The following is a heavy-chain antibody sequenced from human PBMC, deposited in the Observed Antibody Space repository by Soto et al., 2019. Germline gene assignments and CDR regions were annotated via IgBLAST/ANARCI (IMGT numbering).Heavy chain of an antibody. CDR1: GGTFSSYA. V-gene: IGHV1-69*06. D-gene: IGHD3-22*01. Sequence: SVKVSCKASGGTFSSYAISWVRQAPGQGLEWMGGIIPIFGTANYAQKFQGRVTITADKSTSTAYMELSSLRSEDAAVYYCARDLGRYDSSGEFDYWGQGTLVTVSS. J-gene: IGHJ4*02. CDR2: IIPIFGTA. CDR3: ARDLGRYDSSGEFDY.